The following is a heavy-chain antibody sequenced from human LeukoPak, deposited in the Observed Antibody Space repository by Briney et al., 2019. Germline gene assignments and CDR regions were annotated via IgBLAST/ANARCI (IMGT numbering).Heavy chain of an antibody. CDR3: AVGGDILTGYYYFDY. Sequence: SETLSLTCTVSGGSISNYYWSWIRQPPGKGLESIGYMFYTGRTNYNPSLKSRVTISVDTSKNQFSLKLISVTAADTAVYYCAVGGDILTGYYYFDYWGQGTLVTVSS. D-gene: IGHD3-9*01. CDR1: GGSISNYY. CDR2: MFYTGRT. V-gene: IGHV4-59*01. J-gene: IGHJ4*02.